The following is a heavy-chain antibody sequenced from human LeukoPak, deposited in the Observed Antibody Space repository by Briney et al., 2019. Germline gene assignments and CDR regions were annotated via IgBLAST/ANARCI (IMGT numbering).Heavy chain of an antibody. J-gene: IGHJ4*02. D-gene: IGHD3-22*01. CDR2: INHSGST. CDR3: ARDSNFYDVSHDKAEDF. Sequence: SETLSLTCAVYGGSFSGYYWSWIRQPPGKGLEWIGEINHSGSTNYNPSLKSRVTISVDTSKNQFSLHLRSVTAADTAVYYCARDSNFYDVSHDKAEDFWGQGTLVTVSS. CDR1: GGSFSGYY. V-gene: IGHV4-34*01.